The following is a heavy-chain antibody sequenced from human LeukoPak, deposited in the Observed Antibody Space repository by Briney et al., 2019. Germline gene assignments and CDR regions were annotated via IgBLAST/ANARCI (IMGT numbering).Heavy chain of an antibody. V-gene: IGHV3-33*01. CDR2: IWYDGSNK. CDR1: GFTFSSYG. D-gene: IGHD5-18*01. CDR3: ARGGIQLWYADY. J-gene: IGHJ4*02. Sequence: GGSLRLSCAASGFTFSSYGMHWVRQAQGKGLEWVAVIWYDGSNKYYADSVKGRFTISRDNSKNTLYLQMNSLRGEDTAVYFCARGGIQLWYADYWGQGTLVTVSS.